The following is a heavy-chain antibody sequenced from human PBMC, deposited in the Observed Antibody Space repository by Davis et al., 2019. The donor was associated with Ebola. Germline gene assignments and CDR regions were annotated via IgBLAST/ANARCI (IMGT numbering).Heavy chain of an antibody. Sequence: ASVKVSCKASGYTFTSYGISWVRQAPGQGLEWMGWISAYNGNTNYAQKFQGRVTMTKDTSTSTVYMELSSLRSEDTAVYYCARPYCSSTSCYSNWFDPWGQGTLVTVSS. V-gene: IGHV1-18*01. D-gene: IGHD2-2*01. CDR3: ARPYCSSTSCYSNWFDP. CDR1: GYTFTSYG. J-gene: IGHJ5*02. CDR2: ISAYNGNT.